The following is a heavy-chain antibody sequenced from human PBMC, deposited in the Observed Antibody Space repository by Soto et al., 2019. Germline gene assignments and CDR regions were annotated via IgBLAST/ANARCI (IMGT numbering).Heavy chain of an antibody. Sequence: QVQLVESGGGVVQRGRSLRLSCAASGFTFSSYGMHWVRQAPGKGLEWVAVISDDGSNKYYADSVKGRFTISRDNSKNTLYLQMNSLSAEDTAVYYCAKDGGRYFDWLSTPFCDYWGQGTLVTFSS. D-gene: IGHD3-9*01. V-gene: IGHV3-30*18. CDR3: AKDGGRYFDWLSTPFCDY. CDR2: ISDDGSNK. J-gene: IGHJ4*02. CDR1: GFTFSSYG.